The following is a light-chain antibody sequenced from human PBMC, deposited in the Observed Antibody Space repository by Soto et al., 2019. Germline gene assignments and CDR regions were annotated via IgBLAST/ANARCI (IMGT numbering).Light chain of an antibody. J-gene: IGKJ3*01. CDR2: DTS. CDR1: QSVSSY. Sequence: EIVLTQSPATLSLSPGERATLSCRASQSVSSYLAWYQQKPGQAPRLLIYDTSRRATGIPARFSGSGSGTDFTLTISSLEPEDFAVYYCQQRTNWPRSFTFGPGTKVDIK. V-gene: IGKV3-11*01. CDR3: QQRTNWPRSFT.